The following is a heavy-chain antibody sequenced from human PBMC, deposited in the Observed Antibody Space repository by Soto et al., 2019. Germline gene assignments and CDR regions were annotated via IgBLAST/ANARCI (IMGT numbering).Heavy chain of an antibody. CDR3: ARDIGPMVRGGTHDV. D-gene: IGHD3-10*01. J-gene: IGHJ6*02. CDR1: GGSISSSSYY. CDR2: IFYSGTT. Sequence: SETLSLTCTVSGGSISSSSYYWGWIRQPPGKGLEWIGSIFYSGTTYYNPSLKSRVTISVDTSKNQFSLKLSSVTAADTAVYYCARDIGPMVRGGTHDVWGQGTTVTVSS. V-gene: IGHV4-39*07.